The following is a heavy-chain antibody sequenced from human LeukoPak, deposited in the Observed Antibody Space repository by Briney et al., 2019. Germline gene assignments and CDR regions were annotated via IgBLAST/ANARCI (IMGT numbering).Heavy chain of an antibody. CDR3: ARAIAAAGTLFDY. J-gene: IGHJ4*02. D-gene: IGHD6-13*01. CDR1: GYTFTGYY. V-gene: IGHV1-2*04. CDR2: INPNSGGT. Sequence: GASVKVSCKASGYTFTGYYMHWVRQAPGQGLEWMGWINPNSGGTNYAQKFQGWVTMTRDTSISTAYMELSRLRSDDTAVYYCARAIAAAGTLFDYWGQGTLVTVSS.